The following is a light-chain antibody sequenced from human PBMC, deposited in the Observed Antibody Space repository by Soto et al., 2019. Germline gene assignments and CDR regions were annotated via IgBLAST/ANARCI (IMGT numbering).Light chain of an antibody. CDR2: DAS. CDR1: QAIGNF. CDR3: QKYDNLHLT. Sequence: DIQMTQSPSSLSASVGDRVTVTCQTSQAIGNFLNWYQQKPGKAPALLIYDASNLETGVPSRFSGSGSGTHFTFTISSLQPEDIATYYCQKYDNLHLTFGGGTKVDIK. V-gene: IGKV1-33*01. J-gene: IGKJ4*01.